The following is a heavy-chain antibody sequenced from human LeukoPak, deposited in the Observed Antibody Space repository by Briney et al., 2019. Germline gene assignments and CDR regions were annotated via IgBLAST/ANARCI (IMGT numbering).Heavy chain of an antibody. J-gene: IGHJ4*02. V-gene: IGHV4-59*01. D-gene: IGHD2-21*02. CDR2: IYSSGST. CDR1: GGSISSYY. CDR3: ARFAYCGGHCWYYFDY. Sequence: PSETLSLTCTVSGGSISSYYWSWIRQPPRKGLEWIGYIYSSGSTNYNPSLKSRITISVDTAKNQFSLKLSSVTAADTAVYYCARFAYCGGHCWYYFDYWGQGSLVTVSS.